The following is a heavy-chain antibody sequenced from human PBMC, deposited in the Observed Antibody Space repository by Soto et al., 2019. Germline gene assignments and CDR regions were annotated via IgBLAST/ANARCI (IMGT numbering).Heavy chain of an antibody. CDR1: GYRFSPSW. D-gene: IGHD3-10*01. Sequence: GDSPEISCKGSGYRFSPSWIALVRQLRGKGLEGMGIIYPGDSETRYSPSFQGQVTMSADKSISTAYLQWSSLKASDTAMYYCARLPVSVNYYYGMDVWGQGTTVTVSS. J-gene: IGHJ6*02. CDR3: ARLPVSVNYYYGMDV. V-gene: IGHV5-51*03. CDR2: IYPGDSET.